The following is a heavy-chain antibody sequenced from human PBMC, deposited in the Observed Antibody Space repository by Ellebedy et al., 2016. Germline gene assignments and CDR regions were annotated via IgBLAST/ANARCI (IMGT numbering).Heavy chain of an antibody. CDR1: GFIFGGFG. Sequence: GGSLRLSCAASGFIFGGFGMHWVRQGPGKGLEWVAVIWFDGSKTYYVDSVKGRFTISRDNSKNTLYLQMNSLRDEDTAVYYCARTGVGYCSVSSCPIDYWGQGTLVTVSS. V-gene: IGHV3-33*01. D-gene: IGHD2-2*01. J-gene: IGHJ4*02. CDR3: ARTGVGYCSVSSCPIDY. CDR2: IWFDGSKT.